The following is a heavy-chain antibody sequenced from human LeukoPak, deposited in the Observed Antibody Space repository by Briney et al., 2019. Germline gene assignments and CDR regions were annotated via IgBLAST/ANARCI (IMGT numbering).Heavy chain of an antibody. Sequence: SETLSFTCIVSGYSISSGYYWGWIRQPPGKGLEWIGNIHHSGSTYYNPSLKSRVTISVDTSENQLSLKLSSVTAADTAVYYCARVAAGVGFFQHWGQGTLVTVSS. J-gene: IGHJ1*01. CDR2: IHHSGST. CDR1: GYSISSGYY. D-gene: IGHD6-13*01. V-gene: IGHV4-38-2*02. CDR3: ARVAAGVGFFQH.